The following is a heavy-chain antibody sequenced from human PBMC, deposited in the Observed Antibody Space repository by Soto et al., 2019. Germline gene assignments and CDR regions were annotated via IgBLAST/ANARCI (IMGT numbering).Heavy chain of an antibody. J-gene: IGHJ6*02. CDR3: ARDIVVVVAATNYYYAMDV. V-gene: IGHV3-66*01. Sequence: GGSLRLSCAASGFTVSSNYMSWVRQAPGKGLEWVSVIYSGGSTYYADSVKGRFTISRDNSKNTLYLQMNSLRADDTAAYYCARDIVVVVAATNYYYAMDVWGQGTTVTVSS. CDR2: IYSGGST. D-gene: IGHD2-15*01. CDR1: GFTVSSNY.